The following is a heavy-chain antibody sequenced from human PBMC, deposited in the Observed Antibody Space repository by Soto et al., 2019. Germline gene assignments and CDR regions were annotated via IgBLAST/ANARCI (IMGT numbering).Heavy chain of an antibody. J-gene: IGHJ4*02. CDR1: GVTFSNAW. CDR3: TAQYYDFWSGYYLWSGDRPATDY. V-gene: IGHV3-15*01. Sequence: GGSLRLSCAASGVTFSNAWMSWVRQAPGKGLEWVGRIKSKTDGGTTDYAAPVKGRFTISRDDSKNTLYLQMNSLKTEDTAVYYCTAQYYDFWSGYYLWSGDRPATDYWGQGTLDTVSS. D-gene: IGHD3-3*01. CDR2: IKSKTDGGTT.